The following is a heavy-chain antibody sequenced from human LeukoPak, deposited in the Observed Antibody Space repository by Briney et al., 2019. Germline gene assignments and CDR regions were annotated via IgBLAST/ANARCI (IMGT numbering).Heavy chain of an antibody. CDR1: GVSLSTHY. CDR3: PRLFYCCHY. CDR2: VNHSGYT. D-gene: IGHD3-16*02. V-gene: IGHV4-34*01. J-gene: IGHJ4*02. Sequence: SETLSLTCDVSGVSLSTHYSSWLRQSPEKGLEWIGEVNHSGYTNYNPSLKGRVTISVDTSKNQFSLKLSSVTAADTAVYYCPRLFYCCHYRGQGTLVTVSS.